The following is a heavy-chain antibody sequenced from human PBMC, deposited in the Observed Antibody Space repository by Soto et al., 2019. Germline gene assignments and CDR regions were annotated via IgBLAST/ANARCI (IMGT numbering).Heavy chain of an antibody. CDR3: AKTLENSIVRGTGIDS. CDR2: INEAGDDT. D-gene: IGHD1-26*01. Sequence: EGQLLESGGGLVQPGGSLRLSCEASGFTFSSYAMKWVRQAPGKGLEWVSSINEAGDDTYYANSVRGRFTISRDNSKKTLNLQMNRLRAENTATYNCAKTLENSIVRGTGIDSWGQGTLVTVSS. CDR1: GFTFSSYA. V-gene: IGHV3-23*01. J-gene: IGHJ4*02.